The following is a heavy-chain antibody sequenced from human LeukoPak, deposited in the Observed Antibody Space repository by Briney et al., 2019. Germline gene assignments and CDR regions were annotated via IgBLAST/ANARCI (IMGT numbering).Heavy chain of an antibody. D-gene: IGHD2-2*02. Sequence: ASVKVSCKASGYTFTGYYMHWVRQAPGQGLEWMGWINPNSGGTNYAQKFQGRVTMTRDTSISTAYMELSRLRSDDTAVYYRARDLVLYCSSTSCYRGVNWFDPWGQGTLVTVSS. V-gene: IGHV1-2*02. CDR1: GYTFTGYY. J-gene: IGHJ5*02. CDR3: ARDLVLYCSSTSCYRGVNWFDP. CDR2: INPNSGGT.